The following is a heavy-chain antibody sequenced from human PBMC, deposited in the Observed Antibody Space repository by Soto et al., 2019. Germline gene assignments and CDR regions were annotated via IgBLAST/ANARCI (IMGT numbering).Heavy chain of an antibody. Sequence: GASVKVSCKTSGYTFIGYYIHWVRQAPGQGLEWMGWINPNSGATNYAQKFQGRVSMTRDTSITTAYMELSRLRSDDTAVYYCARDLVSTIGDFDFWGQGTPVTSPQ. D-gene: IGHD5-12*01. CDR3: ARDLVSTIGDFDF. V-gene: IGHV1-2*02. J-gene: IGHJ4*02. CDR1: GYTFIGYY. CDR2: INPNSGAT.